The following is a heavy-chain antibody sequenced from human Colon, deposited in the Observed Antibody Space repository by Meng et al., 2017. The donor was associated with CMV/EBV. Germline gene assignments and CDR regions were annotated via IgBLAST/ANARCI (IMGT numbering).Heavy chain of an antibody. CDR2: INPSGGST. Sequence: ASVKVSCKASGYTFTSYYMHWVRQAPGQGLEWMGIINPSGGSTSYAQKFQGRVTMTRDTSTSTVYMELSSLRSEDTAVYYCARASRTRRTIFGVVFDYWGQGTLVTVSS. J-gene: IGHJ4*02. CDR3: ARASRTRRTIFGVVFDY. V-gene: IGHV1-46*01. CDR1: GYTFTSYY. D-gene: IGHD3-3*01.